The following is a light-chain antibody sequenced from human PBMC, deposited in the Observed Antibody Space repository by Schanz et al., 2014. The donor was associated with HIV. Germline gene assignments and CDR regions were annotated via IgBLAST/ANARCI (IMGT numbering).Light chain of an antibody. CDR2: EVS. Sequence: QSALTQPPSASGSPGQSVTISCTGTSSDVGGYNYVSWYQQHPGKAPKLMIYEVSERPSGVSNRFSGSKSGNTASLTVSGLQAEDEADYYCCSYTSSSTVVFGGGTKLTVL. CDR3: CSYTSSSTVV. V-gene: IGLV2-14*01. J-gene: IGLJ2*01. CDR1: SSDVGGYNY.